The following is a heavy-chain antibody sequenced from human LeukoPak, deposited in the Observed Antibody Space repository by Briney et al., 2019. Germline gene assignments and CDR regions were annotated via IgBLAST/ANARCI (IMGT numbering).Heavy chain of an antibody. CDR3: AKGGGWYYYFDY. CDR2: ISGDGVSA. CDR1: GFTFSSYA. V-gene: IGHV3-23*01. J-gene: IGHJ4*02. Sequence: GGSLRLSCAASGFTFSSYAMRWVRQAPGKGLQWVSAISGDGVSAFYADSVKGRFTISRDNSKNTLYLQMNSLRAEDTAVYYCAKGGGWYYYFDYWGQGTLVTVSS. D-gene: IGHD6-19*01.